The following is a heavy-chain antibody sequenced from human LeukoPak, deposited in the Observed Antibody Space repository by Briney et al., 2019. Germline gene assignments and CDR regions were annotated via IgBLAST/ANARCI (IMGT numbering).Heavy chain of an antibody. D-gene: IGHD4-17*01. CDR2: INPSGGST. Sequence: GSSVKVSCKASGGTFSSYAISWVRQAPGQGLEWMGIINPSGGSTSYAQKFQGRVTMTRDTSTSTVYMELSSLKSEDTAVYYCARGGTTVTTLDYWGQGTLVTASS. CDR1: GGTFSSYA. J-gene: IGHJ4*02. CDR3: ARGGTTVTTLDY. V-gene: IGHV1-46*01.